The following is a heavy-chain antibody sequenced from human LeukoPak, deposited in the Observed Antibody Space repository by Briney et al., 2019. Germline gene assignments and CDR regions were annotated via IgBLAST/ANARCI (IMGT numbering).Heavy chain of an antibody. Sequence: GGSLRLSCAASGFTFSSYSMNWVRQAPGKGLEWVSSISSSSSYIYYADSVKGRFTISRDNAKNSLYLQMNSLRAEDTAVYYCAGNSGSYYEPFDYWGQGTLVTVSS. CDR1: GFTFSSYS. J-gene: IGHJ4*02. D-gene: IGHD1-26*01. CDR2: ISSSSSYI. V-gene: IGHV3-21*01. CDR3: AGNSGSYYEPFDY.